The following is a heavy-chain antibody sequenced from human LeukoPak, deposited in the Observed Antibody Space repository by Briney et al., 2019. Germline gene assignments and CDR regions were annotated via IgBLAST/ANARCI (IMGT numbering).Heavy chain of an antibody. CDR2: IIPILGIA. CDR3: ARGNWDGSGSYNHHAFDI. Sequence: SVKVSCKASGGTFSSYAIGWVRQAPGQGLEWMGRIIPILGIANYAQKFQGRVTITADKSTSTAYMELSSLRSEDTAVYYRARGNWDGSGSYNHHAFDIWGQGTMVTVSS. D-gene: IGHD3-10*01. CDR1: GGTFSSYA. V-gene: IGHV1-69*04. J-gene: IGHJ3*02.